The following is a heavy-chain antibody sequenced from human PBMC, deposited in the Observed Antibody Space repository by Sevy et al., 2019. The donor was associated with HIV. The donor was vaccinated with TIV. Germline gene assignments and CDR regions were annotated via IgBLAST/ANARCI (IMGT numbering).Heavy chain of an antibody. CDR1: GFTPSTYG. J-gene: IGHJ4*02. V-gene: IGHV3-33*01. D-gene: IGHD2-8*01. CDR3: ARDPRMYGDYLLAYFDY. CDR2: IGYDGSNI. Sequence: GGSLRLSCAASGFTPSTYGMHWVRQAPGKGLEWVAVIGYDGSNIYYADSVKGRFTISRDNSKNTLFLQMDSLGAEETAIYYGARDPRMYGDYLLAYFDYWGQGTLVTVSS.